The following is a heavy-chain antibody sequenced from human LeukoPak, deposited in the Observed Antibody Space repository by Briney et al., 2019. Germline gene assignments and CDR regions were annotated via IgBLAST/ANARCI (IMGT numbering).Heavy chain of an antibody. D-gene: IGHD3-10*01. CDR3: AKDHVVRGSPGFDP. CDR1: GFTFSSYG. CDR2: ISYDGSNK. V-gene: IGHV3-30*18. Sequence: GGSLRLSCAASGFTFSSYGMHWVRQAPGKGLEWVAVISYDGSNKYYADSVKGRFTISRDNSKNTLYLQMSSLRAEDTAVYYCAKDHVVRGSPGFDPWGQGTLVTVSS. J-gene: IGHJ5*02.